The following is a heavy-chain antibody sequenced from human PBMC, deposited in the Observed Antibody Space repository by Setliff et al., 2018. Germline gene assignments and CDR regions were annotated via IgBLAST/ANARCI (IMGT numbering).Heavy chain of an antibody. D-gene: IGHD4-4*01. V-gene: IGHV4-39*07. CDR1: GGSISSSSYY. CDR2: INHSGST. CDR3: ARAYSYYYYYMDV. J-gene: IGHJ6*03. Sequence: PSETLSLTCTVPGGSISSSSYYWSWIRQPPGKGLEWIGEINHSGSTNYNPSLKSRVTISVDTSKNQFSLNLCSVTAADTAVYYGARAYSYYYYYMDVWGKGTTVTVSS.